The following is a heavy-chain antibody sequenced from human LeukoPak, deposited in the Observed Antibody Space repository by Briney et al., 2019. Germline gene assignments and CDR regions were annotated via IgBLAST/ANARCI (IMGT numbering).Heavy chain of an antibody. CDR1: GYTFTSYY. Sequence: ASVKVSCKASGYTFTSYYMHWVRQAPGQGLEWMGLINPTGGSTSYAQQFQGRISMSRDTSISTAYMELSRLRSDDTAVYYCARDRDIYCSGGSCYGPSLTVTRWFDPWGQGTLVTVSS. CDR3: ARDRDIYCSGGSCYGPSLTVTRWFDP. D-gene: IGHD2-15*01. J-gene: IGHJ5*02. CDR2: INPTGGST. V-gene: IGHV1-46*01.